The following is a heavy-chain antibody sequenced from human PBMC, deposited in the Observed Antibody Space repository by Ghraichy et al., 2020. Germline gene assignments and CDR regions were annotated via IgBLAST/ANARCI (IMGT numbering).Heavy chain of an antibody. V-gene: IGHV4-59*08. CDR2: IYYSGST. J-gene: IGHJ4*02. CDR1: GGSISSYY. D-gene: IGHD4-17*01. CDR3: ARLITTVTTRVFDY. Sequence: SETLSLTCTVSGGSISSYYWSWIRQPPGKGLEWIGYIYYSGSTNYNPSLKSRVTISVDTSKNQFSLKLSSVTAADTAVYYCARLITTVTTRVFDYWGQGTLVTVSS.